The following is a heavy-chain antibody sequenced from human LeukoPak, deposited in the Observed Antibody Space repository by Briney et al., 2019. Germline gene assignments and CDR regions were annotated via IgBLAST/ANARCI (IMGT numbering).Heavy chain of an antibody. CDR2: IGTAGDT. Sequence: PGGSLRLSCAASGFTFSSYDMHWVRQATGKGLEWVSAIGTAGDTYYPGSVKGRFTISRENAKNSLYLQMNSLRAGDTAVYYCARSGILTGIDYWGQGTLVTVSS. D-gene: IGHD3-9*01. J-gene: IGHJ4*02. CDR1: GFTFSSYD. V-gene: IGHV3-13*01. CDR3: ARSGILTGIDY.